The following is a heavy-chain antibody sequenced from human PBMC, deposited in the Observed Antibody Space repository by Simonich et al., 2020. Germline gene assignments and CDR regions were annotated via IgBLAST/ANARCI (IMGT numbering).Heavy chain of an antibody. CDR3: ARVGYSNYYYYGMDV. V-gene: IGHV4-38-2*01. CDR1: GYSISSGYY. D-gene: IGHD6-13*01. J-gene: IGHJ6*02. Sequence: QVQLQESGPGLVKPSETLSLTCAVSGYSISSGYYWGWIRQPPGRGPEWIGSIYHSGSTYYTPSLKSRVPISVDTSKNQFALKLSSVTAADTAVYYCARVGYSNYYYYGMDVWGQGTTVTVSS. CDR2: IYHSGST.